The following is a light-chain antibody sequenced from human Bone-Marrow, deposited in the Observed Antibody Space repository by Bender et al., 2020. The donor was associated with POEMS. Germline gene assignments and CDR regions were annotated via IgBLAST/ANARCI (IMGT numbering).Light chain of an antibody. CDR1: SSNIGNPG. CDR2: YDH. J-gene: IGLJ3*02. V-gene: IGLV1-36*01. Sequence: QSVVTQPPSLSEAPRQRVTISCSGSSSNIGNPGVHWYQQLPGEAPKPHIYYDHLLTPGVSDRFSASKSGTSSSLAISELQSEDEALYYCSAWDDSLSGWVFGGGTKLTVL. CDR3: SAWDDSLSGWV.